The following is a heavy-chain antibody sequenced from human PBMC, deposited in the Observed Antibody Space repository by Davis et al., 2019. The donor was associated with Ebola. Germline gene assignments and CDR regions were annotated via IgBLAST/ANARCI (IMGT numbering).Heavy chain of an antibody. V-gene: IGHV5-51*01. CDR2: IYTGDSYT. D-gene: IGHD2-8*02. J-gene: IGHJ3*02. CDR3: ATLRRTITGMDDGFDI. Sequence: GESLKISCKDSGNSFSTHWIGWVRQMPGKGLEWMGVIYTGDSYTRYSPSFRGQVTISADKSFKTAFLHWSSLKASDTAMYYCATLRRTITGMDDGFDIWGQGTMVTVSS. CDR1: GNSFSTHW.